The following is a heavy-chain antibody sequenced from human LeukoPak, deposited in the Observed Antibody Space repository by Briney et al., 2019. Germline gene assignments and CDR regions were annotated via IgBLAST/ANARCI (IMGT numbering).Heavy chain of an antibody. CDR3: ARGNDILIGYYNVMRFDY. CDR1: GFTFSSYA. CDR2: ISYDGSNK. V-gene: IGHV3-30-3*01. D-gene: IGHD3-9*01. Sequence: GGSLRLSCAASGFTFSSYAMHWVRQAPGKGLEWVAVISYDGSNKYYADSVKGRFTISRDNSKNTLYLQMNSLRAEDTAVYYCARGNDILIGYYNVMRFDYWGQGTLVTVSS. J-gene: IGHJ4*02.